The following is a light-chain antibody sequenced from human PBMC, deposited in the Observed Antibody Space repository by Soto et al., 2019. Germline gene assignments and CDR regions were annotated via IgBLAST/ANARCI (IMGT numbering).Light chain of an antibody. CDR2: DAS. CDR1: QSINSW. V-gene: IGKV1-5*01. J-gene: IGKJ1*01. Sequence: DIQMTQSPSTLSASVGDRVTITCRASQSINSWLAWYQQKPGKAPKLLIYDASSLESGVPSRFSGSGSGTEFTLTISSLQADDCATYYCQQYNTYSLWTFGQGTKVEIK. CDR3: QQYNTYSLWT.